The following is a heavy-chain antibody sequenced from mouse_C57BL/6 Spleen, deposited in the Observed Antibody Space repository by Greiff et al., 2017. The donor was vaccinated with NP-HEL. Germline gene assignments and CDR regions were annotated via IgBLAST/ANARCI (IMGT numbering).Heavy chain of an antibody. CDR2: IWRGGST. CDR3: ATNYYGSSYEGYFDV. D-gene: IGHD1-1*01. Sequence: VQLQESGPGLVQPSQSLSITCTVSGFSLTSYGVHWVRQSPGKGLEWLGVIWRGGSTDYNAAFMSRLSITKDNSTSQVFFKMNSLQADDTAIYYCATNYYGSSYEGYFDVWGTGTTVTVSS. J-gene: IGHJ1*03. CDR1: GFSLTSYG. V-gene: IGHV2-5*01.